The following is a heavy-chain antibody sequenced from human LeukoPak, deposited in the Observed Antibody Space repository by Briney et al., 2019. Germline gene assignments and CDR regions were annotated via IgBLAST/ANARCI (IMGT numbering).Heavy chain of an antibody. CDR3: AKGSKEVLFTRDHYMDV. D-gene: IGHD3-3*01. CDR2: IRYDGSNK. Sequence: GGSLRLSCAASGVTFSSYAMHWVRQAPGKGLEWVTFIRYDGSNKYYADSVKGRSTIFRDDSKNTLYLQMNSLRAEDTAVYYCAKGSKEVLFTRDHYMDVWGKGTTVTISS. CDR1: GVTFSSYA. J-gene: IGHJ6*03. V-gene: IGHV3-30*02.